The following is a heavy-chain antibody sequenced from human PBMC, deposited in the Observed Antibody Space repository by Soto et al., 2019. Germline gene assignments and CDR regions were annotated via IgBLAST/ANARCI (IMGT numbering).Heavy chain of an antibody. V-gene: IGHV3-30*18. Sequence: QVQLVESGGGVVQPGWSLRLSCAASGFSISDYGMEWVRQAPGKGLEWVALISYDGSNTYYADSVKGRFTISRDNSKDTLFLQMTGLRREDTAVYYCAKGAGDRLSLGMHVLGQGTTVTVSS. J-gene: IGHJ6*02. CDR1: GFSISDYG. CDR3: AKGAGDRLSLGMHV. D-gene: IGHD1-26*01. CDR2: ISYDGSNT.